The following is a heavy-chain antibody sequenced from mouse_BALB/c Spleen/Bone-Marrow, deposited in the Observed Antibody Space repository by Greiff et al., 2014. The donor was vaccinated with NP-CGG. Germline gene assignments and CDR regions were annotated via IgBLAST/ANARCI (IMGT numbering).Heavy chain of an antibody. D-gene: IGHD6-1*01. J-gene: IGHJ2*01. Sequence: VQLKESGGGLVQPGGSLRLSCTTSGFTFTDYFMTWVRQPPGKALEWLGFIRNKPSGYTTEYNPSVKGRLSISRDNSQGIFYLQMNTLRAEDSAIYYCARDYNGYFDFWGQGTTLTVSS. CDR3: ARDYNGYFDF. CDR2: IRNKPSGYTT. V-gene: IGHV7-3*02. CDR1: GFTFTDYF.